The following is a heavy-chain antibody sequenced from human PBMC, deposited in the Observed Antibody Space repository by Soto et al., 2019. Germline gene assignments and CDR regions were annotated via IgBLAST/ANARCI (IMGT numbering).Heavy chain of an antibody. CDR3: ASDWGTDYYDSRGHKP. V-gene: IGHV3-48*02. J-gene: IGHJ4*02. CDR1: GFTFSSYS. Sequence: EVQLVESGGGLVQPGGSLRLSCAASGFTFSSYSMNWVRQAPGQGLEWVTYISTSSSTIYYADSVKGRFTISRDNAKNSLYLQMTSLRDEDTAVYYCASDWGTDYYDSRGHKPWGQGTLVTVSS. CDR2: ISTSSSTI. D-gene: IGHD3-22*01.